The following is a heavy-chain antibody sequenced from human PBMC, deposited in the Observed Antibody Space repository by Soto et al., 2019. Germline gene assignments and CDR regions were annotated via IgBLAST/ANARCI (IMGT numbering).Heavy chain of an antibody. CDR3: XXXXXXXXXXXXXXXDX. Sequence: QVQLQESGPGLVKPSQTLSLTCTVSGGSISSGGYYWSWIRQHPGKGLEWIGYIYYSGSTYYNPSLKSRVTISVDTSKNQFSLKLSXXXXXXXXXXXXXXXXXXXXXXXXXXDXWGQGTLVTVSS. J-gene: IGHJ5*02. CDR1: GGSISSGGYY. V-gene: IGHV4-31*03. CDR2: IYYSGST.